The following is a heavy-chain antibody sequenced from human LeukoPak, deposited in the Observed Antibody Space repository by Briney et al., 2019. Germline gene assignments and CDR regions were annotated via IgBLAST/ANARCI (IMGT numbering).Heavy chain of an antibody. D-gene: IGHD5-12*01. J-gene: IGHJ5*02. V-gene: IGHV4-34*01. Sequence: SETPSLTCAVYGGSFSGYYWSWIRQPPGKGLEWIGEINHSGSTNYNPSLKSRVTISVDTSKNQFSLKLSSVTAADTAVYYCAIRKPRGYSGYGGFDPWGQGTLVTVSS. CDR2: INHSGST. CDR3: AIRKPRGYSGYGGFDP. CDR1: GGSFSGYY.